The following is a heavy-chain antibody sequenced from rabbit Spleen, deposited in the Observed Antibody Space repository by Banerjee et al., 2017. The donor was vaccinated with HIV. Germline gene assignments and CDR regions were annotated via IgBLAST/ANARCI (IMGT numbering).Heavy chain of an antibody. J-gene: IGHJ4*01. V-gene: IGHV1S47*01. CDR2: IDPLFDNT. Sequence: QEQLVESGGGLVQPGGSLKLSCKASGFDFSSYGVSWVRQAPGKGLEWIGYIDPLFDNTYYANWVNGRFSISRENTHNTLYLQLNSLTAADTATYFCARGPPYAGYAGYGYVYLNLWGPGTLVTVS. CDR3: ARGPPYAGYAGYGYVYLNL. D-gene: IGHD6-1*01. CDR1: GFDFSSYG.